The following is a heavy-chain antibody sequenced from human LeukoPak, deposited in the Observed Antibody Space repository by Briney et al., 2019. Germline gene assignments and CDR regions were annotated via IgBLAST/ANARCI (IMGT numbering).Heavy chain of an antibody. CDR2: ISYDGSNK. D-gene: IGHD3-10*01. CDR3: ARDAYYGSGELPTTVYYYYYMDV. V-gene: IGHV3-30*04. J-gene: IGHJ6*03. CDR1: GFTFSSYA. Sequence: GGSLRLSCAPSGFTFSSYAMHWVRQAPGKGLEWVADISYDGSNKYYADSVKGRFTISRDNSKNTLYLQMNSLRAEDTAVYYCARDAYYGSGELPTTVYYYYYMDVWGKGTTVTVSS.